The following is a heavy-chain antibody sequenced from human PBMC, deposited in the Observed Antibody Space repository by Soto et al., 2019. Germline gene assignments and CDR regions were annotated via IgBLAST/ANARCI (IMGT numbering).Heavy chain of an antibody. V-gene: IGHV3-23*01. Sequence: EVQLLESGGGLVQPGGSLRLSCAASGFTFSSYAMSWVRQAPGKGLEWVSAISGSGGNTYYADSVKGRFTISRANSKNTLYLQMNSLRAEDTAVYYCANYNYYDASGPSWGQGTLVTVSS. J-gene: IGHJ5*02. CDR2: ISGSGGNT. D-gene: IGHD3-22*01. CDR3: ANYNYYDASGPS. CDR1: GFTFSSYA.